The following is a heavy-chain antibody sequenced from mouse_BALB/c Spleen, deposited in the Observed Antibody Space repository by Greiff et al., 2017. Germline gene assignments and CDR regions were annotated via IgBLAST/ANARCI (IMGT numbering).Heavy chain of an antibody. J-gene: IGHJ1*01. CDR3: ARGDTLWYYDV. Sequence: VQLQQSGAVLVRPGTSVKISCKASGYTFTNYWLRWVKQRPGHGLEWIGDIYPGGGYTNYTEKFTGKATLTADTSSSTAYMQLSSLTSEDSAVYCCARGDTLWYYDVWGGGTTVTVSS. CDR1: GYTFTNYW. V-gene: IGHV1-63*02. CDR2: IYPGGGYT.